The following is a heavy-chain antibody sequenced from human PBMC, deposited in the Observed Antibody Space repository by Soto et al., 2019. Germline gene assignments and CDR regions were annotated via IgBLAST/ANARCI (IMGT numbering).Heavy chain of an antibody. Sequence: QVQLVQSGAEVKKPGSSVKVSCKASGGTFSTYTITWVRQAPGQGLEWMGRIIPIIGIINYAQKFQGRDTITADKFTGTAYMELTRLRSDDTAVYYCAGDPDSHYNDSHASSYPWGQGTLVTVSS. D-gene: IGHD3-22*01. CDR3: AGDPDSHYNDSHASSYP. J-gene: IGHJ5*02. CDR1: GGTFSTYT. V-gene: IGHV1-69*08. CDR2: IIPIIGII.